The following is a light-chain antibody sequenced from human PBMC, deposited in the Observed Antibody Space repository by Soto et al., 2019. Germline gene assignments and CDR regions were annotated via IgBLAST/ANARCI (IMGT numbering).Light chain of an antibody. CDR2: EVS. CDR3: SSYTSPRTRV. V-gene: IGLV2-14*01. J-gene: IGLJ1*01. CDR1: SSDVVGYNY. Sequence: QSALTQPASVSGSPGQSITSSCTGTSSDVVGYNYVSWYQHNPGKAPKLMIYEVSNRPSGVSNRVSGSKSGNTASLPISGLQAEDEADYYCSSYTSPRTRVLGTGTKVTVL.